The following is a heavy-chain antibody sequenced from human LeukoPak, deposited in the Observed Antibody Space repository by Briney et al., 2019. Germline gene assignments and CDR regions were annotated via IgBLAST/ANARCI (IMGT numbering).Heavy chain of an antibody. J-gene: IGHJ3*02. Sequence: SGRSLRLSCAASGFTFSSYGMHWVRQAPGKGLEWVAVISYDGSNKYYAGSVKGRFTISRDNSKNTLYLQMNSLRAEDTAVYYCAKDRGRYSYGQHDAFDIWGQGTMVTVSS. CDR3: AKDRGRYSYGQHDAFDI. CDR1: GFTFSSYG. D-gene: IGHD5-18*01. V-gene: IGHV3-30*18. CDR2: ISYDGSNK.